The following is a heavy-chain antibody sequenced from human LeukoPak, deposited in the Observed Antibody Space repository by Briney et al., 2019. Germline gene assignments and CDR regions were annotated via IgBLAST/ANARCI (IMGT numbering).Heavy chain of an antibody. J-gene: IGHJ5*02. CDR2: IYYSGST. V-gene: IGHV4-59*01. CDR1: GGSISSYY. Sequence: SETLSLTCTVSGGSISSYYWSWIRQPPGKGLEWIGYIYYSGSTNYNPSLKSRVTISVDTSKNQFSLKLSSVTAADTAVYYCAKDDQAQATNWFDPWGQGTLVTVSS. D-gene: IGHD1-26*01. CDR3: AKDDQAQATNWFDP.